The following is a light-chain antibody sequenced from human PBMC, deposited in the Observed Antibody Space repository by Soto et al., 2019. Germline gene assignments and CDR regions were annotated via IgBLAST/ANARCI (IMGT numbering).Light chain of an antibody. Sequence: EIVLTQSPATLSLSPGERATLSCSASQSVSSYLAWYQQKPGQAPRLLIYDASNRATGIPARFSGSGSGTDFTLTISSLEPEDFAVYYCQQRSNWLPITFGQGTKVDIK. V-gene: IGKV3-11*01. J-gene: IGKJ1*01. CDR1: QSVSSY. CDR3: QQRSNWLPIT. CDR2: DAS.